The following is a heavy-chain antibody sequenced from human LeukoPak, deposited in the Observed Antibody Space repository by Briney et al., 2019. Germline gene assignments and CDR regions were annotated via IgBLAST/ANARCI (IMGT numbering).Heavy chain of an antibody. CDR1: GGSFSGYY. CDR3: ARRRIAAAGTNFDY. Sequence: KPSETLSLTCAVYGGSFSGYYWSWIRQPPGKGLEWIGEINHSGSTNYNPSLKSRVTISVDTSKNQFSLKLSSVTAADTAVYYCARRRIAAAGTNFDYWGQGTLVTVSS. V-gene: IGHV4-34*01. J-gene: IGHJ4*02. D-gene: IGHD6-13*01. CDR2: INHSGST.